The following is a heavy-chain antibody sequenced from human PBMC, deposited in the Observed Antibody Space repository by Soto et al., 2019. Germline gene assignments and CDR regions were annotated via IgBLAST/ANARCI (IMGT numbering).Heavy chain of an antibody. CDR1: GGSVSNRNYY. D-gene: IGHD3-22*01. J-gene: IGHJ4*02. CDR3: ARTYYYDSSGYYYQFDY. Sequence: PSETLSLTCTVSGGSVSNRNYYWSCIRQPPGKGLEWIGYIYYSGSTNYNPSLKSRVTISVDTSKNQFSLKLSSVTAADTAVYYCARTYYYDSSGYYYQFDYWGQGTLVTVSS. CDR2: IYYSGST. V-gene: IGHV4-61*01.